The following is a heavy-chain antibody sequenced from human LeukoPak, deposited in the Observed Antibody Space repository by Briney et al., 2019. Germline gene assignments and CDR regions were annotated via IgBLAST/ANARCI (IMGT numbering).Heavy chain of an antibody. J-gene: IGHJ4*02. V-gene: IGHV3-20*04. CDR2: INWNGGST. CDR3: AREGLPTLFGVVIIKELDY. Sequence: RPGGSLRLSCAASGFTFDDYGMSWVRQAPGKGLEWVSGINWNGGSTGYADSVKGRFTISRDNAKNSLYLQMNSLRAEDTALYYCAREGLPTLFGVVIIKELDYWGQGTLVTVSS. D-gene: IGHD3-3*01. CDR1: GFTFDDYG.